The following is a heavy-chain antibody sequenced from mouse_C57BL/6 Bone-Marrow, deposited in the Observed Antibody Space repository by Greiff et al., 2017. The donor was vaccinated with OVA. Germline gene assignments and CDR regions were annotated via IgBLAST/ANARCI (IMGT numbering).Heavy chain of an antibody. CDR3: AREGDDYDGVDY. CDR1: GFTFSDYG. V-gene: IGHV5-17*01. CDR2: ISSGSSTI. Sequence: DVMLVESGGGLVKPGGSLKLSCAASGFTFSDYGMHWVRQAPEKGLEWVAYISSGSSTIYYADTGKGRFTISRDNAKNTLFLQMTSLRSEDTAMYYCAREGDDYDGVDYWGQGTSVTVSS. J-gene: IGHJ4*01. D-gene: IGHD2-4*01.